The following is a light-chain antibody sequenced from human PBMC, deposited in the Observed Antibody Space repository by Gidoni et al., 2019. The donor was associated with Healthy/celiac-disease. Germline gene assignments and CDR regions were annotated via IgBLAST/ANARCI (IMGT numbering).Light chain of an antibody. CDR1: QDISNY. Sequence: DSQMTQSPSSLSASVGDRVTITCQASQDISNYLNWYQQKPGKAPKLLIYDASHLETGVPSRFSGSGSGTDFTFTISSLQPEDIATYYCQQYDNLPRTFGQGTKVELK. CDR2: DAS. V-gene: IGKV1-33*01. CDR3: QQYDNLPRT. J-gene: IGKJ1*01.